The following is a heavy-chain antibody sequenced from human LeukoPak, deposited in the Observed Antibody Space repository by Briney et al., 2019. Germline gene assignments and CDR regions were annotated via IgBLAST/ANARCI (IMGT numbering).Heavy chain of an antibody. J-gene: IGHJ4*02. CDR1: GYTFTGYY. Sequence: GASVKVSCKASGYTFTGYYMHWVRQAPGQGLKWMGWINPNSGGTNYAQKFQGRVTMTRDTSISTAYMELSRLRSDDTAVYYCARPAHDHYYDSSGYYDYWGQGTLVTVSS. CDR3: ARPAHDHYYDSSGYYDY. D-gene: IGHD3-22*01. V-gene: IGHV1-2*02. CDR2: INPNSGGT.